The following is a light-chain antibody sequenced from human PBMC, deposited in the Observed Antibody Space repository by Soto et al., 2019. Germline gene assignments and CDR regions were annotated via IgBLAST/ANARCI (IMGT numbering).Light chain of an antibody. CDR3: QQRSNWPLT. V-gene: IGKV3-11*01. CDR2: DAS. CDR1: QSVSSY. J-gene: IGKJ1*01. Sequence: EIVLTQSPATLSLSPGESATLSCRASQSVSSYLAWYQQKPGQAPRLLIYDASNRATGIPARFSGSGSGTDFTLTISSLEPEDFAVYYCQQRSNWPLTFGQGTKVDIK.